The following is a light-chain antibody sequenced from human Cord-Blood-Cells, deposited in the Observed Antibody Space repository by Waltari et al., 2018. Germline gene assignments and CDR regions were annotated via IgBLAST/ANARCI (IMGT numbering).Light chain of an antibody. CDR1: PSVSSSY. V-gene: IGKV3-20*01. CDR2: GAS. CDR3: QQYGSSPYT. Sequence: EIVLPQSPGTLSLSPGERATLSCRASPSVSSSYLAWYQQKPGQAPRLLIYGASSRATGIPDRFSGSGSGTDFTLTISRLEPEDFAAYYCQQYGSSPYTFGQGTKLEIK. J-gene: IGKJ2*01.